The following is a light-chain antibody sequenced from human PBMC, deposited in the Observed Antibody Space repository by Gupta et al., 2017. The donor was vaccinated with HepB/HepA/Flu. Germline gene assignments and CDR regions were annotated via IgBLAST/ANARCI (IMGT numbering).Light chain of an antibody. CDR3: QQCYNIPT. V-gene: IGKV1-39*01. J-gene: IGKJ1*01. Sequence: DIQMTQSPSSLSASVGDRVTITCRASQSISSYLNWYQQKPGKAPKLLIYGASTLQSGVPSRFSGSGSGTEFTLTSSSRQPEDFAIYYWQQCYNIPTFGQGTKVEI. CDR1: QSISSY. CDR2: GAS.